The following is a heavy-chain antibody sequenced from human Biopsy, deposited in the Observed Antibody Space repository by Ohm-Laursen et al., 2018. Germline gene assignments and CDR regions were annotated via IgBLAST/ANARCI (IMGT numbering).Heavy chain of an antibody. CDR2: IYYSGST. J-gene: IGHJ5*02. CDR3: AREPRIAAVAYFDP. CDR1: GGSMDRYF. V-gene: IGHV4-59*12. D-gene: IGHD6-13*01. Sequence: GTLSLTCSVSGGSMDRYFWSWIRQPPGKGLEWIGYIYYSGSTNYNPSLRSRVTISVDRSKNQFSLELSSMTAADTAVYYCAREPRIAAVAYFDPWGQGTLVTVSS.